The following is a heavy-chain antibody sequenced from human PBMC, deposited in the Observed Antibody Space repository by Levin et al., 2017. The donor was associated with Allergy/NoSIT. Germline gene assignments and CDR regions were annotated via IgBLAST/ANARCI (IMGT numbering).Heavy chain of an antibody. D-gene: IGHD6-19*01. CDR3: ARDIGGWYLDY. J-gene: IGHJ4*02. V-gene: IGHV3-21*01. CDR1: GFPFSSYS. Sequence: LSLTCAASGFPFSSYSMNWVRQAPGKGLEWVSSISSSSSYIYYADSVKGRFTISRDNAKNSLYLQMNSLRAEDTAVYYCARDIGGWYLDYWGQGTLVTVSS. CDR2: ISSSSSYI.